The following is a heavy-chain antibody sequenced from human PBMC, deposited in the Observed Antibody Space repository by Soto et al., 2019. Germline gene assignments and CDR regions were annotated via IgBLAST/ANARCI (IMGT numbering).Heavy chain of an antibody. CDR2: ISSSSSYI. CDR1: GFTFSSYS. CDR3: ARDTYSSGWYTAFDI. J-gene: IGHJ3*02. Sequence: GGSLRLSCAASGFTFSSYSMNWVRQAPGKGLEWVSSISSSSSYIYYGDSVNGRFTISRDNAKNSLYLQMNSLRAKDTAVYYCARDTYSSGWYTAFDIWGQGTMVTVSS. V-gene: IGHV3-21*01. D-gene: IGHD6-19*01.